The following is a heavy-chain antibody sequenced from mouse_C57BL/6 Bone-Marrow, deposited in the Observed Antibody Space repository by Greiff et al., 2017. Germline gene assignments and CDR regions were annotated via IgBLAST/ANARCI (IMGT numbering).Heavy chain of an antibody. J-gene: IGHJ1*03. Sequence: EVQLQQSGPVLVKPGPSVKISCKASGFTFTDYYMHWVKQSHGKSLEWIGLVYPYNGGTSYNQKFKGKATLTVDTSSSTAYMELNSLTSEDSAVYYWARSPHYYGSSDWYFDVWGTGTTVTGSS. V-gene: IGHV1-36*01. D-gene: IGHD1-1*01. CDR3: ARSPHYYGSSDWYFDV. CDR1: GFTFTDYY. CDR2: VYPYNGGT.